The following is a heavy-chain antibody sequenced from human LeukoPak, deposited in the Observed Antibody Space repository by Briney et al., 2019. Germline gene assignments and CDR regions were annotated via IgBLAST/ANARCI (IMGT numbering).Heavy chain of an antibody. CDR1: GYTFTSYY. V-gene: IGHV1-46*03. CDR3: ARGGWDLLHVPLKYFDY. Sequence: GASVKVSCKASGYTFTSYYMHWVRQAPGQGLEWMGIINPSDGSTIYAQKFQGRVTMTRDTSTSTVYMELRSLRSEDTAVYYCARGGWDLLHVPLKYFDYWGQGTLVTVSS. D-gene: IGHD1-26*01. J-gene: IGHJ4*02. CDR2: INPSDGST.